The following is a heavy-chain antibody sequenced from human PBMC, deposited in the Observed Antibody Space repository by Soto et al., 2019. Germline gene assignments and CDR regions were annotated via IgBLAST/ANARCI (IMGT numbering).Heavy chain of an antibody. CDR2: ISGSGGST. CDR1: GFTFSSYA. V-gene: IGHV3-23*01. D-gene: IGHD3-10*01. Sequence: GGSLRLSCAASGFTFSSYAMSWVRQAPGKGLEWVSAISGSGGSTYYADSVKGRFTISRDNSKNTLYLQMNSLRAEDTAVYYCAKDQSYGSGRPYGWFDPWGQGTLVTAPQ. J-gene: IGHJ5*02. CDR3: AKDQSYGSGRPYGWFDP.